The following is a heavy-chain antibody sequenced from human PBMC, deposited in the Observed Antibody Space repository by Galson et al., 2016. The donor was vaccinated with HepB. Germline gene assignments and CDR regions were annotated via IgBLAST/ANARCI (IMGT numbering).Heavy chain of an antibody. CDR1: GFIFNNYA. V-gene: IGHV3-30-3*01. D-gene: IGHD3/OR15-3a*01. Sequence: SLRLSCAASGFIFNNYAIHWVRQAPGKGLEWVAVISDDGSNKYYADSVKGRFTISRDNSKNTLYLQMNSLRAEDTAVFYCARDDFWTGPPSASFSFDYWGHGTLVTVSS. CDR3: ARDDFWTGPPSASFSFDY. J-gene: IGHJ4*01. CDR2: ISDDGSNK.